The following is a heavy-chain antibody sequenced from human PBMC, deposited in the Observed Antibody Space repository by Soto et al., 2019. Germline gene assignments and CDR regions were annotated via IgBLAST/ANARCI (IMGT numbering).Heavy chain of an antibody. V-gene: IGHV3-48*03. CDR2: ITSSGGAT. D-gene: IGHD2-2*02. Sequence: EVQLVESGGGLVQPGGSLRLSCAASGFGFSNYEMNWVRQAPGKGLEWVSYITSSGGATMYADSVKGRFTISRDNAKDSLYLQMNGLRVEDTAVYYCARGDCKTSCYIGFWGQGALITVSS. J-gene: IGHJ4*02. CDR3: ARGDCKTSCYIGF. CDR1: GFGFSNYE.